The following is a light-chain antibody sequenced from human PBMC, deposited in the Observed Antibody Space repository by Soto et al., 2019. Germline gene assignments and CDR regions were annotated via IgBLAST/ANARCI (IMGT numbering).Light chain of an antibody. V-gene: IGKV3-11*01. CDR3: QQRSNWPLIT. Sequence: EVVLTQSPVTLSLSPGERATLSCRASQSFRGLLAWYQQKPGQAPRLLIYDAYNRATGIPPRFSGSGSGTDFTLTISSLEPEDFAVYYCQQRSNWPLITFGQGTRLEIK. CDR1: QSFRGL. CDR2: DAY. J-gene: IGKJ5*01.